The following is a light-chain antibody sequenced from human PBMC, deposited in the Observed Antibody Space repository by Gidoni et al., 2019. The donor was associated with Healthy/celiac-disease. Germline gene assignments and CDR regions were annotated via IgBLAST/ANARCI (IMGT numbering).Light chain of an antibody. Sequence: DIQMTQSPSSLSASVGDRVTITCRASQSISSYLNWYPQKPGKAPKLLIYAASSLQSRVPSRFSGNGSGTDFTLTISSLQPEDFATYYCQQSYSTPLTFGGGTKVEIK. CDR3: QQSYSTPLT. CDR2: AAS. V-gene: IGKV1-39*01. CDR1: QSISSY. J-gene: IGKJ4*01.